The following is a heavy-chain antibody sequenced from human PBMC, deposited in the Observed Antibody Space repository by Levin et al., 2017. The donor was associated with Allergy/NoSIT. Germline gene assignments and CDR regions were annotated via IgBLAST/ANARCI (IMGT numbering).Heavy chain of an antibody. Sequence: GESLKISCAASGFTFSSYAMHWVRQAPGKGLEWVAVISYDGSNKYYADSVKGRFTISRDNSKNTLYLQMNSLRAEDTAVYYCARGHDYYDYVWGSYFVDYWGQGTLVTVSS. V-gene: IGHV3-30-3*01. CDR2: ISYDGSNK. CDR1: GFTFSSYA. D-gene: IGHD3-16*01. CDR3: ARGHDYYDYVWGSYFVDY. J-gene: IGHJ4*02.